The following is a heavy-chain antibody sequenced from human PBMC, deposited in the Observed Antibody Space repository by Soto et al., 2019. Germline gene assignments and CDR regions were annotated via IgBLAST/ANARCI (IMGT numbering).Heavy chain of an antibody. D-gene: IGHD3-10*01. J-gene: IGHJ4*02. CDR2: ISWNSGSI. CDR3: AKDIAGHWYYGSGSPFDY. CDR1: GFTFDDYA. Sequence: EVQLVESGGGLVQPGRSLRLSCAASGFTFDDYAMHWVRQAPGKGLEWVSGISWNSGSIGYADSVKGRFTISRDNAKNSLYLQMNSLRAEDTALYYCAKDIAGHWYYGSGSPFDYWGQGTLVTVSS. V-gene: IGHV3-9*01.